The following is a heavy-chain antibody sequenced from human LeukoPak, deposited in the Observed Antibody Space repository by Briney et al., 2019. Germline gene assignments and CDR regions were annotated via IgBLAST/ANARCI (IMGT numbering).Heavy chain of an antibody. CDR3: ARPRDGSRNALDL. Sequence: GGSLRLSCVVSGFRFTNHWMHWVRHAPGEGPVWVSRINAYDGTTTYADSVKGRFTISRDTAKDTMFLQMDSLRAEDTAVYYCARPRDGSRNALDLWGQGTLVTVSS. CDR1: GFRFTNHW. V-gene: IGHV3-74*03. CDR2: INAYDGTT. J-gene: IGHJ4*02. D-gene: IGHD3-22*01.